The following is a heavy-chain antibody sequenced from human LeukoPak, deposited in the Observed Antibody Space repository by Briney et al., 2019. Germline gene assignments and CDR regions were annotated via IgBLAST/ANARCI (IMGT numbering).Heavy chain of an antibody. V-gene: IGHV3-43*02. CDR3: AKDMGAVTGGWVDY. J-gene: IGHJ4*02. CDR2: ISGDGGRT. D-gene: IGHD6-19*01. Sequence: GGSLRLSCAASGFTLDEYDMHWVRQTPGKGLEWVSVISGDGGRTYYADSVKGRFTISRDNSKNSLYLQMNSLRTEDTALYSCAKDMGAVTGGWVDYWGQGTLVTVSS. CDR1: GFTLDEYD.